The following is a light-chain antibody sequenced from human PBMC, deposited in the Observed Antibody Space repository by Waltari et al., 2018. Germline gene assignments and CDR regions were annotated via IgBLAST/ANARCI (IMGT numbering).Light chain of an antibody. V-gene: IGKV3-20*01. CDR2: GAF. CDR1: QTIRTTY. Sequence: EIVLTQSPGTLSLSPGDGATPSCTTSQTIRTTYLAANQQKPGQAPTLLIYGAFSRATGIPDRFTGSGSGTDFSLTISSLEPEDFATYYCQQYDISPLTFGGGTKVEIK. J-gene: IGKJ4*01. CDR3: QQYDISPLT.